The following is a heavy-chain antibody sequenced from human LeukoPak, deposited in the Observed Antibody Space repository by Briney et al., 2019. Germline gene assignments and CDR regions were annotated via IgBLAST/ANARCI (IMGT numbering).Heavy chain of an antibody. D-gene: IGHD1-1*01. CDR3: ARGQNSHNWWRALDI. Sequence: ASVNVSCKALGYSFETSSLTWVRQAPGHRPEWMGWISPTNGNTYYAQGLQGRVSMTTDTSTGSAHMELRRLRSDDTAGHYCARGQNSHNWWRALDIWGQGTMVAV. CDR1: GYSFETSS. J-gene: IGHJ3*02. CDR2: ISPTNGNT. V-gene: IGHV1-18*01.